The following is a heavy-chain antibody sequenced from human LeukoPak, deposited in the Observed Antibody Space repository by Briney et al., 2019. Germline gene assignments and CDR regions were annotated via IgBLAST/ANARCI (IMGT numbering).Heavy chain of an antibody. J-gene: IGHJ4*02. CDR2: IKQDGSEK. V-gene: IGHV3-7*01. CDR3: ARAYDFWSGYLDY. D-gene: IGHD3-3*01. CDR1: GFTFSSYW. Sequence: GGSLRLSCAASGFTFSSYWMNWVRQAPGKGLEWVTNIKQDGSEKYYVDSVKGRFTISRDNAKNSLYLQMNSLRAEDTAVYYCARAYDFWSGYLDYWGQGTLVTVSS.